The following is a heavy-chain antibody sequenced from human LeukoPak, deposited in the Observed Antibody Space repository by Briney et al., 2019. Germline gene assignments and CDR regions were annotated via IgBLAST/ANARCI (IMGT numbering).Heavy chain of an antibody. V-gene: IGHV3-23*01. D-gene: IGHD1-26*01. CDR1: GFNVSSYA. CDR2: VSASGGRT. J-gene: IGHJ4*02. Sequence: GVSVRLSRAGSGFNVSSYAMSWVFPDPGLGLKCKSAVSASGGRTYYADSVKGRFTISRDNSKNTLYLQMNSLRAEDTAIYYSAKDNTEGAGHFDYWGQGALVTVSS. CDR3: AKDNTEGAGHFDY.